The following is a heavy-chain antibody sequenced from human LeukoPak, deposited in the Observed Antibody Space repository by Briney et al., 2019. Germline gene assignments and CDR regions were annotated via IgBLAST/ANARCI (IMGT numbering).Heavy chain of an antibody. J-gene: IGHJ3*02. Sequence: GGSLRRSCAASGFSFSNYWMYWVRQAPGKGLVWVSRISSDGSTTNYADSVKGRLTISRDNAKNTLYLQMNSLTTEDTAMYYCAKGSLGAFDIWGQGTMVTVSS. CDR2: ISSDGSTT. CDR1: GFSFSNYW. CDR3: AKGSLGAFDI. D-gene: IGHD1-26*01. V-gene: IGHV3-74*01.